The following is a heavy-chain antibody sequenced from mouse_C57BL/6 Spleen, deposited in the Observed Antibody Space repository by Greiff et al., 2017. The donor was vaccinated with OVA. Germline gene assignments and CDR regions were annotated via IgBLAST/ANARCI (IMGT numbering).Heavy chain of an antibody. CDR2: INYDGSST. Sequence: EVHLVESEGGLVQPGSSMKLSCTASGFTFSDYYMAWVRQVPEKGLEWVANINYDGSSTYYLDSLKSRFIISRDNAKNILYLQMSSLKSEDTATYYCARGYYYGSEGYFDVWGTGTTVTVSS. D-gene: IGHD1-1*01. J-gene: IGHJ1*03. CDR3: ARGYYYGSEGYFDV. CDR1: GFTFSDYY. V-gene: IGHV5-16*01.